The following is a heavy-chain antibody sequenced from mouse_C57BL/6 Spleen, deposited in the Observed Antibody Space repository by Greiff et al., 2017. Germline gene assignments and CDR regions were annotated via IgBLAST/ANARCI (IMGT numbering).Heavy chain of an antibody. V-gene: IGHV1-74*01. D-gene: IGHD2-3*01. CDR1: GYTFTSYW. CDR2: IHPSDSDT. J-gene: IGHJ2*01. Sequence: QVQLKQSGAELVKPGASVKVSCKASGYTFTSYWMHWVKQRPGQGLEWIGRIHPSDSDTNYNQKFKGKATLTVDKSSSTAYMQLSSLTSEDSAVYYCAIRGGYSHFDYWGQGTTLTVSS. CDR3: AIRGGYSHFDY.